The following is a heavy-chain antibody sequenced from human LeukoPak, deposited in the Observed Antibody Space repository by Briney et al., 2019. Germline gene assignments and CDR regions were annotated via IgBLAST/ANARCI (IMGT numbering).Heavy chain of an antibody. CDR2: IYYSGNT. D-gene: IGHD3-10*01. Sequence: PSETLSLTCTVSGDSISSSNYYWGWIRQPPGKGLEWIGTIYYSGNTYYNPSLKSRVTISVDTSKNQFSLKLTSVTAADTAAYYCARVEEGYGSGRRENYYYYYMDVWGKGTTVTISS. CDR1: GDSISSSNYY. V-gene: IGHV4-39*07. J-gene: IGHJ6*03. CDR3: ARVEEGYGSGRRENYYYYYMDV.